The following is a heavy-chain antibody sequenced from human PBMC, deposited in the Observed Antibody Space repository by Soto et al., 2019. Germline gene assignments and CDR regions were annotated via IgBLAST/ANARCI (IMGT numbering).Heavy chain of an antibody. Sequence: EVQLVESGGGLVQPEGSLRLSCAASGFTFSDHYMDWVRQAPGTGLEWVGRIKNKANSYTTEYAAPVKGRFIISRDDSKNSVFLQMNRLKTEDTAVYYCTRVRLGSRRSSDYWGQGILVTVSS. CDR3: TRVRLGSRRSSDY. D-gene: IGHD6-19*01. V-gene: IGHV3-72*01. CDR2: IKNKANSYTT. CDR1: GFTFSDHY. J-gene: IGHJ4*02.